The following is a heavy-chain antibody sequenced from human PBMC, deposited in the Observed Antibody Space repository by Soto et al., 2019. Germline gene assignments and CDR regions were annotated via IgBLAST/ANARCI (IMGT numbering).Heavy chain of an antibody. V-gene: IGHV3-30*18. CDR2: ISYDGSNK. Sequence: QVQLVESGGGVVQPGRSLRLSCAASGFTFSSYGMHWVRQAPGKGLEWVAVISYDGSNKYYADSVKGRFTISRDNSKNTLYLQMNSLRAEDTAVYYCAKDATQYITYYYGSGGDWGQGTLDTVSS. J-gene: IGHJ4*02. CDR3: AKDATQYITYYYGSGGD. CDR1: GFTFSSYG. D-gene: IGHD3-10*01.